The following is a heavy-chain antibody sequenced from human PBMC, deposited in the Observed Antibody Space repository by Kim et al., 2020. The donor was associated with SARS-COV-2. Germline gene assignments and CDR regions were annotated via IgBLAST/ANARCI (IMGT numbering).Heavy chain of an antibody. CDR3: ARDTRGLGGYDSRGYYYYGMDV. CDR1: GFTFSSFW. V-gene: IGHV3-7*01. Sequence: GGSLRLSCAASGFTFSSFWMSWVRQAPGKGLEWVANIKQDGSEKYYVDSVKGRFTISRDNAKNSLYLQMNSLRAEDTAVYYCARDTRGLGGYDSRGYYYYGMDVWGHGTTVTVSS. J-gene: IGHJ6*02. CDR2: IKQDGSEK. D-gene: IGHD5-12*01.